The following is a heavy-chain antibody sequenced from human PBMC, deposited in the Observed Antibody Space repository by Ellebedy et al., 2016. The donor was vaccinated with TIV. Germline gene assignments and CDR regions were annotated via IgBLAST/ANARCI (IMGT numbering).Heavy chain of an antibody. D-gene: IGHD5-24*01. CDR1: GFTVSSNY. J-gene: IGHJ6*02. Sequence: GESLKISXAASGFTVSSNYMSWVRQAPGKGLEWVSVIYSGGSTYYADSVKGRFTISRDNSKNTLYLQMNSLRAEDTAVYYCAREMATITAYYGMDVWGQGTTVTVSS. CDR2: IYSGGST. V-gene: IGHV3-53*01. CDR3: AREMATITAYYGMDV.